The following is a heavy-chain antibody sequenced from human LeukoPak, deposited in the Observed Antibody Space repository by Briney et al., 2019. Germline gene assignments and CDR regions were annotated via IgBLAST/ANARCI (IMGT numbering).Heavy chain of an antibody. CDR1: GFTFADYA. D-gene: IGHD3-22*01. J-gene: IGHJ4*02. V-gene: IGHV3-43*02. CDR2: ISGDAATT. CDR3: TKDIMYYYDFKSGYFDI. Sequence: WGSLRLSCAASGFTFADYAMHWVRQAPGKGLEWVSFISGDAATTYYADSVKGRFIISRDNSRSALYLEMNNLRLDDVALYYCTKDIMYYYDFKSGYFDIWGQGTLVTVSS.